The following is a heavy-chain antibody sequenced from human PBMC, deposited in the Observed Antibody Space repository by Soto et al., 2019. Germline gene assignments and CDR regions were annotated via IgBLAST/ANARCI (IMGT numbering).Heavy chain of an antibody. Sequence: QVQLVESGGGVVQPGRSLRLSCAASGFTFSSYAMHWVRQAPGKGLEWVAVISYDGSNKYYADSVKGRFTISRDNSKNTLYLQMNSLRAEDTAVYYYARGSSGWYGNYFDYWGQGTLVTVSS. D-gene: IGHD6-19*01. J-gene: IGHJ4*02. CDR3: ARGSSGWYGNYFDY. V-gene: IGHV3-30-3*01. CDR1: GFTFSSYA. CDR2: ISYDGSNK.